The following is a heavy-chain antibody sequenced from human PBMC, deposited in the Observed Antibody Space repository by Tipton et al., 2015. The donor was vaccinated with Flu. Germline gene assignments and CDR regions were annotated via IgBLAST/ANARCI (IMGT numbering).Heavy chain of an antibody. V-gene: IGHV4-59*01. J-gene: IGHJ4*02. CDR1: GGSISSYY. Sequence: LRLSCTVSGGSISSYYWSWIRQPPGKGLEWIGYIYYSGSTNYNPSLKSRVTISVDTSKNQFSLKLSSVTAADTAVYYCARSKGSYGIFDYWGQGTLVPVSS. CDR2: IYYSGST. D-gene: IGHD1-26*01. CDR3: ARSKGSYGIFDY.